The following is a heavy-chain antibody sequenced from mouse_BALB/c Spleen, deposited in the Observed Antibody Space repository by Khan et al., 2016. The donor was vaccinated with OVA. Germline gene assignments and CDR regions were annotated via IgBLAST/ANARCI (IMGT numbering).Heavy chain of an antibody. CDR1: GFSLSRYN. CDR3: GGAYYWYDGYYAMDY. V-gene: IGHV2-6-4*01. D-gene: IGHD2-14*01. J-gene: IGHJ4*01. CDR2: IWGGGGT. Sequence: QVQLKESGPGLVAPSQSLSITCTVSGFSLSRYNIHWVRQPPGKGLEWLGMIWGGGGTDYTSTLKSRLSISKDNFKSQVFLKMNSLQTDDTAICDSGGAYYWYDGYYAMDYWGQGTSVTVSS.